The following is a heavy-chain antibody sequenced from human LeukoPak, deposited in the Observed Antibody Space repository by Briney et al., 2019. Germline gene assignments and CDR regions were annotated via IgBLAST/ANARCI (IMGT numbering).Heavy chain of an antibody. J-gene: IGHJ4*02. Sequence: ASVKVSCKASGYTFMSYGISWVRQAPGQGLEWMAWINPYHGRTIYSQKFKARVTLTTDTSTNTAHMELTSLTSDDTAVYFCARDRIAAGVLDFWGQGTLVTVSS. D-gene: IGHD6-13*01. V-gene: IGHV1-18*01. CDR3: ARDRIAAGVLDF. CDR1: GYTFMSYG. CDR2: INPYHGRT.